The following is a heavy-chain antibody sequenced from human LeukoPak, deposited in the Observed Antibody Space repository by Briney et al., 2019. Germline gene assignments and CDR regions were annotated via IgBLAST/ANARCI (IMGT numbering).Heavy chain of an antibody. CDR3: ASPHYGGNHGDY. V-gene: IGHV3-53*01. CDR2: IYSGGST. CDR1: GFTVSSNY. Sequence: PGGSLRLSCAASGFTVSSNYMSWVRQAPGKGLEWVSVIYSGGSTYYADSVKGRFTISRDNSKNTLYLQMNSLRAEGTAVYYCASPHYGGNHGDYWGQGTLVTVSS. D-gene: IGHD4-23*01. J-gene: IGHJ4*02.